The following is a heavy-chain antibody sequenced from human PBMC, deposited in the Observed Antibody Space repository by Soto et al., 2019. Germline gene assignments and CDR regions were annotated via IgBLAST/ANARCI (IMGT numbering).Heavy chain of an antibody. V-gene: IGHV3-23*01. CDR1: GFTFSSYA. CDR3: AKGVVHRGFSGVLFDY. CDR2: ISGSGGST. D-gene: IGHD3-10*01. J-gene: IGHJ4*02. Sequence: GGSLRLSCAASGFTFSSYAMSWVRQAPGKGLEWVSAISGSGGSTYYADSVKGRFTISRDNSKNTLYLQMNSLRAEDTAVYYCAKGVVHRGFSGVLFDYWGQGTLVTVSS.